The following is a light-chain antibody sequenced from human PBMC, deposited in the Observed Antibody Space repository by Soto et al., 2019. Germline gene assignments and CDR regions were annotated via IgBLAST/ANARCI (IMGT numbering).Light chain of an antibody. CDR3: QQRSNWPPAT. V-gene: IGKV3-11*01. CDR1: QSVSSY. J-gene: IGKJ5*01. Sequence: EIVLTQSPATLSVSPGERATLSCRASQSVSSYLAWNRQKPGQAPRLLIYDASNRATGIPARFSGSGSGTGFTLTISSLEPEDFAVYYCQQRSNWPPATFGQGTRLEIK. CDR2: DAS.